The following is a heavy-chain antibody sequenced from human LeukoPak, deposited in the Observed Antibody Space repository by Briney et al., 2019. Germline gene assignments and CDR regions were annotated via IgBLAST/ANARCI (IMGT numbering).Heavy chain of an antibody. CDR1: GFTFDDYA. CDR3: AKGSDYDSSGFDY. Sequence: GRSLRLSCAASGFTFDDYAMHWVRQAPGKGLEWVSGISWNSGSIGYADSVKGRFTISRDNAKNSLYLQMNSLRAEDTALYYCAKGSDYDSSGFDYWGQGTLVTVSS. J-gene: IGHJ4*02. D-gene: IGHD3-22*01. V-gene: IGHV3-9*01. CDR2: ISWNSGSI.